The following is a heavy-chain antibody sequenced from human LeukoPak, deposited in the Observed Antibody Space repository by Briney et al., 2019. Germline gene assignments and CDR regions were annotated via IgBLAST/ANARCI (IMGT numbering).Heavy chain of an antibody. V-gene: IGHV4-34*01. D-gene: IGHD1-26*01. Sequence: SETLSLTCGVYGGSFSAYYWSWIRQPPGKGLEWIGDINHSGRTNYNPSLKSRVNISVDTSRNQFSLRLRPVSAADTAVYFCARGGGTGTYGAEYFQHWGQGTLVIVSS. J-gene: IGHJ1*01. CDR1: GGSFSAYY. CDR3: ARGGGTGTYGAEYFQH. CDR2: INHSGRT.